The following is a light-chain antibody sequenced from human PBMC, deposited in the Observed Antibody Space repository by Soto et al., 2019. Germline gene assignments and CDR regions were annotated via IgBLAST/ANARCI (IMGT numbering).Light chain of an antibody. CDR2: GAS. Sequence: EIVLTQSPGTLSLSPGERATLSCRASQSVSSSYLAWYQQKPGQAPRLLIYGASSRATGITDRFSGSGSGTDFTLTISRLEPEYLAVYYCQQYGSSPPLTVGQGTKVEIK. CDR1: QSVSSSY. V-gene: IGKV3-20*01. J-gene: IGKJ1*01. CDR3: QQYGSSPPLT.